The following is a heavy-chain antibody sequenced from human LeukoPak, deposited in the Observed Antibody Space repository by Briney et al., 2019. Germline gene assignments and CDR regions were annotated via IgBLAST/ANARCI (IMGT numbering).Heavy chain of an antibody. Sequence: GGSLRLSCAASGFTFINYAMNWVRQAPGKGLEWVSNIYNYGGTTYYADSMKGRFTISRDNSKNTLYLQMNSLRAEDTAVYYCARGEYGSGSYYPTTGFDYWAREPWSPSPQ. CDR2: IYNYGGTT. V-gene: IGHV3-23*01. CDR3: ARGEYGSGSYYPTTGFDY. D-gene: IGHD3-10*01. J-gene: IGHJ4*02. CDR1: GFTFINYA.